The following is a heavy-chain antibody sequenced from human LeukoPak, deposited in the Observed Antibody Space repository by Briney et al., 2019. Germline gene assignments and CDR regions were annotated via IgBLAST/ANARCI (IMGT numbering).Heavy chain of an antibody. Sequence: SETLSLTCTVSGGSISSYYWSWIRQPPGKGLEWIGEINHSGSTNYNPSLKSRVTISVDTSKNQFSLKLSSVTAADTAVYYCARGLTVYDSSGYYYHYYYYGMDVWGQGTTVTVSS. D-gene: IGHD3-22*01. J-gene: IGHJ6*02. CDR1: GGSISSYY. CDR2: INHSGST. V-gene: IGHV4-34*01. CDR3: ARGLTVYDSSGYYYHYYYYGMDV.